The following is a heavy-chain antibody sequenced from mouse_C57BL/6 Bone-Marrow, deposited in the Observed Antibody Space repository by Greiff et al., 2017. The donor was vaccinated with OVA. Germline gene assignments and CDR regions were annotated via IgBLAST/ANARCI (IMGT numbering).Heavy chain of an antibody. CDR2: IDPENGGT. CDR1: GYTFTDYE. Sequence: VQLQQSGAELVRPGASVTLSCKASGYTFTDYEMHWVKQTPVHGLEWIGAIDPENGGTAYNQKFKGKATLTADKSSSTAYMELRSLTSEDSAVYCCTSSAYWGQGTLVTVSA. CDR3: TSSAY. V-gene: IGHV1-15*01. J-gene: IGHJ3*01.